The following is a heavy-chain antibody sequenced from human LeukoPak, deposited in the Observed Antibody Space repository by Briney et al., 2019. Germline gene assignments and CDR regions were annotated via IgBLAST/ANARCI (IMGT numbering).Heavy chain of an antibody. D-gene: IGHD2-2*01. CDR2: INHSGST. CDR3: ARAKGDQYNWFDP. CDR1: GGSFSGYY. J-gene: IGHJ5*02. Sequence: SETLSLTCAVYGGSFSGYYWSWIRQPPGKGLEWIGEINHSGSTNYNPSLKSRVTISVDTSKNQFSLKLSSVTAADTAVYYCARAKGDQYNWFDPWGQGTLVTVSS. V-gene: IGHV4-34*01.